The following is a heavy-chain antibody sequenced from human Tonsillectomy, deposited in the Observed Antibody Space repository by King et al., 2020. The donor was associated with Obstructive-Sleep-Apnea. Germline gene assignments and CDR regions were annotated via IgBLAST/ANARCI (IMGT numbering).Heavy chain of an antibody. V-gene: IGHV1-3*01. CDR2: INAGNANT. D-gene: IGHD2-2*01. CDR3: ARGYKVIGYCSSTSCAPGY. J-gene: IGHJ4*02. Sequence: GQLVQSGAEVKKPGASVKLSCKASGYTFTSYAMHLVRQAPGQKLEWMGWINAGNANTKYSQKFQGRVTITRDTSPSTAYMELSSLRSEDTAVYYCARGYKVIGYCSSTSCAPGYWGQGALVTVSS. CDR1: GYTFTSYA.